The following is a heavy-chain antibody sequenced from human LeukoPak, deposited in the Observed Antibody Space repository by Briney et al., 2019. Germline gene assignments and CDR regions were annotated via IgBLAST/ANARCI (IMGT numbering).Heavy chain of an antibody. CDR3: ARVGDFWSGYSYYYYYYMDV. J-gene: IGHJ6*03. CDR2: IIPIFGTA. D-gene: IGHD3-3*01. Sequence: ASVKVSCKASGGTFSSYAISWVRQAPGQGLEWMGGIIPIFGTANYAQKFQGRVTITTDESTSTAYMELSSLRSEDTAVYYCARVGDFWSGYSYYYYYYMDVRGKGTTVTVSS. CDR1: GGTFSSYA. V-gene: IGHV1-69*05.